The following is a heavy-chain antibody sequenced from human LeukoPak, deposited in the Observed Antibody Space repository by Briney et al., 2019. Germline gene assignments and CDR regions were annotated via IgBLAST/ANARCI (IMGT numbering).Heavy chain of an antibody. J-gene: IGHJ3*02. V-gene: IGHV4-38-2*02. CDR3: AREAEVVGAPGAFDI. CDR1: GYSISSGYY. CDR2: IYHSGST. D-gene: IGHD1-26*01. Sequence: PSETLSLTCTVSGYSISSGYYWGWIRQPPGKGLEWIGSIYHSGSTYYNPSLKSRVTISVDTSKNQFSLKLSSVTAADTAVYYCAREAEVVGAPGAFDIWGQGTMVTVSS.